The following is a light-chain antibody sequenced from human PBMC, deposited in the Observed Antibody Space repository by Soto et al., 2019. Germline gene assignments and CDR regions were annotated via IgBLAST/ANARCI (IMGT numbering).Light chain of an antibody. J-gene: IGLJ2*01. V-gene: IGLV2-11*01. CDR1: SSDVGGYNY. Sequence: QSALTQPRSVSGSPGQSVTISCTGTSSDVGGYNYVSWYQQHPGKAPKLIICDVSERPSGVPDRFSGSKSGNTASLTISGLQAEDEADYYCCSYAGGYTPLFGGGTKLTVL. CDR3: CSYAGGYTPL. CDR2: DVS.